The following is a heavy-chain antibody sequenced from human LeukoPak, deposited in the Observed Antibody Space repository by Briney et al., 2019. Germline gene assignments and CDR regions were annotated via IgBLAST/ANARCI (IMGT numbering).Heavy chain of an antibody. CDR1: GFTFSSYA. D-gene: IGHD4-11*01. CDR3: ASDYSDSPSYYYGMDV. V-gene: IGHV3-30*04. J-gene: IGHJ6*04. CDR2: ISYDGSNK. Sequence: GRSLRLSCAASGFTFSSYAMHWVRQAPGKGLEWVTVISYDGSNKYYADSVKGRFTISRDNSKNTPYLQMNSLRAEDTAVYYCASDYSDSPSYYYGMDVWGKGTTVTVSS.